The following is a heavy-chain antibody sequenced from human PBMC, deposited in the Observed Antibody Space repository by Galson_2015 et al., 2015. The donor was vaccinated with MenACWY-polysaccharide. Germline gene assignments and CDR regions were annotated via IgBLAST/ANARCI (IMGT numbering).Heavy chain of an antibody. Sequence: SVKVSCKASRGTFNDYPVYWVRQAPGQGLECMGRIVPIVDMPNYAQKFQGRVTITADKSTSTGYMELTSLRSEDTAAYYCARSYCSGSICYFDSWGQGTLVTVSS. CDR3: ARSYCSGSICYFDS. J-gene: IGHJ4*02. V-gene: IGHV1-69*02. CDR2: IVPIVDMP. D-gene: IGHD2-15*01. CDR1: RGTFNDYP.